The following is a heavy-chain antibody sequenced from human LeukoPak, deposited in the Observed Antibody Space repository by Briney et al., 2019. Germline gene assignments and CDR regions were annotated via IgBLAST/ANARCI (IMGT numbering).Heavy chain of an antibody. CDR3: ARAGYNWSQYYFDY. J-gene: IGHJ4*02. D-gene: IGHD1-20*01. V-gene: IGHV1-2*02. Sequence: ASVKVSCKASGYTFTGYYMHWVRQAPGQGLEWMGWINPNSGGTDYAQNFQGRVTITRDTSISTAYMELSGLRSDDTAVYYCARAGYNWSQYYFDYWGQGTLVTVSS. CDR2: INPNSGGT. CDR1: GYTFTGYY.